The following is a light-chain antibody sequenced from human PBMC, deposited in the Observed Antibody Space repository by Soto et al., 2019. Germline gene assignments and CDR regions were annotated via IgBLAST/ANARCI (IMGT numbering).Light chain of an antibody. CDR2: GAS. J-gene: IGKJ1*01. CDR3: QQYNNWPET. Sequence: EIVMTQSPATLSVSPGERATPSCRASQSVSSNLAWYQQKPGQAPRLLIYGASTRATGIPARFSGSGSGTEFTLTISSLQSEDFAVYYCQQYNNWPETFGQGTKVDIK. CDR1: QSVSSN. V-gene: IGKV3-15*01.